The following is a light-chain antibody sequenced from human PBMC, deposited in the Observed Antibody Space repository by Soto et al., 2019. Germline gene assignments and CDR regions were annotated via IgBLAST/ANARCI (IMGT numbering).Light chain of an antibody. J-gene: IGKJ2*01. CDR1: QSVSGW. V-gene: IGKV1-5*03. Sequence: DIQMTHSPSTLSASVGDRVTITCRASQSVSGWLAWYQQKSGKAPKLLIYQASTLASGVPSRFSGSESATEFTLTISSLRPDDFATYYCQQYNSQYTFGQGTKVDIK. CDR3: QQYNSQYT. CDR2: QAS.